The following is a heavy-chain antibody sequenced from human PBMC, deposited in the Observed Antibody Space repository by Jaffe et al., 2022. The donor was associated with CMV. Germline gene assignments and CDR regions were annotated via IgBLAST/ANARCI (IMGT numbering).Heavy chain of an antibody. CDR3: ARRSVMGFGSIWGDYFDY. CDR1: GYSFTNYW. CDR2: IYPGDSDT. Sequence: EVQLVQSGAEVKKPGESLKISCTGSGYSFTNYWIGWVRQMPGKGLEWMGIIYPGDSDTRYSPSFQGQVTISADKSISTAYLQWSSLKASDTAMYYCARRSVMGFGSIWGDYFDYWGQGTLVTVSS. D-gene: IGHD3-10*01. V-gene: IGHV5-51*01. J-gene: IGHJ4*02.